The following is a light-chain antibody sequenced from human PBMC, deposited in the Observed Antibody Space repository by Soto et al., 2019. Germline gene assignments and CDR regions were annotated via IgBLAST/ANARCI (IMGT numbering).Light chain of an antibody. J-gene: IGKJ1*01. CDR1: HSASNS. CDR3: HQYGSSPPWT. Sequence: EIVLTQSPGTLSLSPGEISTLSCRPSHSASNSLAFYQPTPGQAPRLLIYGASSRATGLPDRFSGGGSGTDFTLTISRLEPEDFAVYYCHQYGSSPPWTFGQGTKVDIK. V-gene: IGKV3-20*01. CDR2: GAS.